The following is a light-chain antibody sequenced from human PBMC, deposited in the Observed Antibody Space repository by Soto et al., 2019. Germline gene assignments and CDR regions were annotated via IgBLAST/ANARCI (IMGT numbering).Light chain of an antibody. J-gene: IGKJ5*01. CDR3: QQYNNWPPRIT. V-gene: IGKV3-15*01. CDR2: GAS. CDR1: QSVSSK. Sequence: EIVMTQSPATLSVSPGERATLSCRASQSVSSKLAWYQQKPGQAPRLLIYGASTRATGIPARFSGSGSGSEFPLTISSLQSEDFAIYYCQQYNNWPPRITFGQGTRLEIK.